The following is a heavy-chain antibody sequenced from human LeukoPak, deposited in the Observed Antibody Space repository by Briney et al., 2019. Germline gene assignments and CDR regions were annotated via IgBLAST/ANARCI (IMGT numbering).Heavy chain of an antibody. CDR1: GFTFIIYN. CDR2: ISSSSSHI. CDR3: ARVSGFSGLAFDY. J-gene: IGHJ4*02. Sequence: GSLRLSCAASGFTFIIYNMNWVRQAPGKGLEWVSSISSSSSHIYYADSVKGRFTISRDNAKNSLFLQMNSLRAEDTAVYYCARVSGFSGLAFDYWGQGTLVTVSS. D-gene: IGHD3-22*01. V-gene: IGHV3-21*01.